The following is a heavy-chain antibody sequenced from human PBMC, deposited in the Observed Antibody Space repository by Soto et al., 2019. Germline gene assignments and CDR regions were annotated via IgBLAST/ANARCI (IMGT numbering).Heavy chain of an antibody. CDR1: GSSISSGDYY. Sequence: SETLSLTCTVSGSSISSGDYYWSWIRQPPGKGLEWIGYIYYSGSTYYNPSLKSRVTISVDTSKNQFSLKLSSVTAADTAVYYCARDDGNYFDYWGQGTLVTVSS. CDR3: ARDDGNYFDY. D-gene: IGHD4-17*01. V-gene: IGHV4-30-4*01. J-gene: IGHJ4*02. CDR2: IYYSGST.